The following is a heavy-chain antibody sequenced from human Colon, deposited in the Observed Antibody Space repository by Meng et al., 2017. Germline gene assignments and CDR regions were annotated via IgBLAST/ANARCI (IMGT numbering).Heavy chain of an antibody. CDR1: GMFIGRSNW. CDR3: GTAIYATGNMAHLDY. CDR2: GYHSGRT. J-gene: IGHJ4*02. V-gene: IGHV4-4*02. Sequence: PSGTSFLGFGFAGMFIGRSNWWSWVRQPTGRGLVGISEGYHSGRTNYNASVMNRVTMTVDKSKNDFSQTLSSVTAADTAFYYCGTAIYATGNMAHLDYWGPGTLVTVSS. D-gene: IGHD1-14*01.